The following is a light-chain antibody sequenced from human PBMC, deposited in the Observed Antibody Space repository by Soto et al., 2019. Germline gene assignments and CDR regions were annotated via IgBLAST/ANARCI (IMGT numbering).Light chain of an antibody. CDR2: AAS. J-gene: IGKJ1*01. V-gene: IGKV1-39*01. CDR1: QSISSY. CDR3: QQYENYWT. Sequence: DIQMTQSPSSLSASVGDRVTITCRASQSISSYLNWYQQKPGKAPKFLIYAASSLQSGVPSRFSGSGSGTDFTLTISSLQPEDFATYYCQQYENYWTFGQGTRVEIK.